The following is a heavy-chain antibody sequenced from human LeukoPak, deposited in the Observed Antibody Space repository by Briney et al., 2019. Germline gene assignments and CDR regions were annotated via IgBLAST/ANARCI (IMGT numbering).Heavy chain of an antibody. V-gene: IGHV3-23*01. CDR1: GFTFSSYA. Sequence: PGGSLRLSCAASGFTFSSYAMSWVRQAPGKGLEWVSAISGSGGSTYYADSVKGRFTISRDNSKNTLYLQMNSLRAEDTAVYYCAKDAALGYCSSTSCYQDYWGQGTLVTVSS. J-gene: IGHJ4*02. CDR2: ISGSGGST. D-gene: IGHD2-2*01. CDR3: AKDAALGYCSSTSCYQDY.